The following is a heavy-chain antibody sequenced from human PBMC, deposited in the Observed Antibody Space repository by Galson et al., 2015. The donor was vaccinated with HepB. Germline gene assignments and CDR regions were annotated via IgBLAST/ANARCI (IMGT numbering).Heavy chain of an antibody. J-gene: IGHJ4*02. CDR1: GYRFTNYW. D-gene: IGHD1-7*01. Sequence: QSGAEVKKPGESLKISCKGSGYRFTNYWINWVRQMPGKGLKWMGRIDPSDSYTNYSPSFQGHVTISVDKSSSTADLHWSSLKASDTAMYYCVRQAGTNLVDYWGQGTLVTVSS. CDR3: VRQAGTNLVDY. V-gene: IGHV5-10-1*01. CDR2: IDPSDSYT.